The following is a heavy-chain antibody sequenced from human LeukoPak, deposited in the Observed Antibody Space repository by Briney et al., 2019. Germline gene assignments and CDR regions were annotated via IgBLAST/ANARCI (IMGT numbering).Heavy chain of an antibody. CDR1: GYTFTGYY. CDR2: INPNSGGT. Sequence: ASVKVSCKASGYTFTGYYMHWVRQAPGQGLEWMGWINPNSGGTNYAQKFQGRVTMTRDTSISTAYMEPSRLRSDDTAVYYCARWGDYCSSTSCSMVLDYWGQGTLVTVSS. J-gene: IGHJ4*02. D-gene: IGHD2-2*01. V-gene: IGHV1-2*02. CDR3: ARWGDYCSSTSCSMVLDY.